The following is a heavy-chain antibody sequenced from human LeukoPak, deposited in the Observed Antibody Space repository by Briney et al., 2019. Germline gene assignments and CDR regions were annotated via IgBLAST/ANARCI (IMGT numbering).Heavy chain of an antibody. D-gene: IGHD4-23*01. CDR3: ARLGNHYYYYYMDV. Sequence: GGSLRLSCAASGFTFSSYAMSWVRQAPGKGLEWVSYISSSSSTIYYADSVKGRFTISRDNAKNSLYLQMNSLRAEDTAVYYCARLGNHYYYYYMDVWGKGTTVTVSS. V-gene: IGHV3-48*04. J-gene: IGHJ6*03. CDR1: GFTFSSYA. CDR2: ISSSSSTI.